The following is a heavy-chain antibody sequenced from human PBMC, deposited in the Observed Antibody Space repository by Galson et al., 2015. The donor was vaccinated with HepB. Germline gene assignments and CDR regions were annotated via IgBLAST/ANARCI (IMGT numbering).Heavy chain of an antibody. Sequence: PLRLSCAVSAFTVLHTNMMWVRQAPGQGLEFVSVVCTAGQTYHADSVKGRFSVSRDNSKNTLYLQMDSLRAEDTAVYYCARAIYYGQGGFDPWGQGTLVTVSS. J-gene: IGHJ5*02. CDR3: ARAIYYGQGGFDP. CDR1: AFTVLHTN. CDR2: VCTAGQT. D-gene: IGHD3-10*01. V-gene: IGHV3-53*01.